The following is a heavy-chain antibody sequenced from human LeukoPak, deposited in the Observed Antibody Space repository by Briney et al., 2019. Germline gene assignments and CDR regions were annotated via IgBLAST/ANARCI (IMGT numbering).Heavy chain of an antibody. CDR3: AKAAYVHYYYYMDV. CDR2: ISGSGGST. Sequence: PGGSPRLSCAASGFTFSSYAMSWVRQAPGKGLEWVSAISGSGGSTYYADSVKGRFTISRDNSKNTLYLQMNSLRAEDTAVYYCAKAAYVHYYYYMDVWGKGTTVTVSS. CDR1: GFTFSSYA. V-gene: IGHV3-23*01. J-gene: IGHJ6*03. D-gene: IGHD3-10*02.